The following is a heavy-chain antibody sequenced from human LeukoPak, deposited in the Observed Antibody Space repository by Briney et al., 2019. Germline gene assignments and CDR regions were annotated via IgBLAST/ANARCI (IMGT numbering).Heavy chain of an antibody. CDR2: ISSSSGHI. CDR1: GFTFSTFS. CDR3: ARAIAAAGNY. Sequence: GSLRLSCAGPGFTFSTFSMNWVRQAPGKGLEWAASISSSSGHIYYADSVRGRFTISRDNAKNSTYLQMNSLRVEDTAIYYCARAIAAAGNYWGQGTLVTVSS. D-gene: IGHD6-13*01. J-gene: IGHJ4*02. V-gene: IGHV3-21*01.